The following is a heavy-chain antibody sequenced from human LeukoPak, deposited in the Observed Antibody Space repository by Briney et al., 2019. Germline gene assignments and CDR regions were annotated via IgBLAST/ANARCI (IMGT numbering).Heavy chain of an antibody. J-gene: IGHJ2*01. CDR1: GGSISSGSYY. V-gene: IGHV4-61*02. CDR3: ARDPDYYDSSGSSGYFDL. Sequence: SQTLSLTCTVSGGSISSGSYYWSWIRQPAGKGLEWIGRIYTSGSTNYNPSLKSRVTISVDTSKNQFSLKLSSVTAADTAVYYCARDPDYYDSSGSSGYFDLWGRGTLVTVSS. CDR2: IYTSGST. D-gene: IGHD3-22*01.